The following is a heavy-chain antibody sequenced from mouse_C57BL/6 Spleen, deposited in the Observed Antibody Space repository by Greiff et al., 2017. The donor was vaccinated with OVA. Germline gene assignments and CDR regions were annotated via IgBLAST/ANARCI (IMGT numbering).Heavy chain of an antibody. J-gene: IGHJ2*01. V-gene: IGHV5-4*03. CDR2: ISAGGSYT. CDR1: GFTFSSYS. Sequence: EVKLMESGAGLVKPGGSLKLSCAASGFTFSSYSMSWVRQTPEKRLEWVATISAGGSYTYYPDNLKGRYTISRDNAKNNLYLQLSHLKSEDTAMYYCARGRDDYDFDYWGQGTTLTVSS. CDR3: ARGRDDYDFDY. D-gene: IGHD2-4*01.